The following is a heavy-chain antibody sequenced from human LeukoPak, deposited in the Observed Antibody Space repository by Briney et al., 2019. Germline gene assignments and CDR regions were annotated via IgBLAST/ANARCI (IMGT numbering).Heavy chain of an antibody. V-gene: IGHV3-53*01. J-gene: IGHJ4*02. D-gene: IGHD1-26*01. CDR2: IYSGGNI. CDR3: AKERGPVGATTADY. CDR1: GFTVSSKY. Sequence: PGGSLRLSCAASGFTVSSKYMSWVRQAPGKGLEWVSVIYSGGNIYYADSVKGRFTISRDNSKNTLYLQMNSLRAEDTAVYYCAKERGPVGATTADYWGQGTLVTVSS.